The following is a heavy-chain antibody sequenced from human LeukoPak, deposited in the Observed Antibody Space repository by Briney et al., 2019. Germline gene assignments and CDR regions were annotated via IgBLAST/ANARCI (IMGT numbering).Heavy chain of an antibody. CDR1: GFRFASHW. D-gene: IGHD5-12*01. Sequence: GESLKISCQGSGFRFASHWIGWVRQMPGKGLEWMGIIYPGDADTRYSPSFQGQVTISADKSINTTYLQWSSLEASDTAIYYCAGKSGYFGAFNIWGQGTMVTISS. CDR2: IYPGDADT. CDR3: AGKSGYFGAFNI. V-gene: IGHV5-51*01. J-gene: IGHJ3*02.